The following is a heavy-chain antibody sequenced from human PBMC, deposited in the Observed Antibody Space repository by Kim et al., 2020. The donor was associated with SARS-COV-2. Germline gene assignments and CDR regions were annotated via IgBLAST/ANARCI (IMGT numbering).Heavy chain of an antibody. J-gene: IGHJ4*02. CDR1: GFTFSSYA. D-gene: IGHD3-10*01. Sequence: GGSLRHSCAASGFTFSSYAMSWVRQAPGKGLEWVSAISGSGGSTYYADSVKGRFTISRDNSKNTLYLQMNSLRAEDTAVYYCAKRGDIWFGELWGFDYWGQGTLVTVSS. V-gene: IGHV3-23*01. CDR3: AKRGDIWFGELWGFDY. CDR2: ISGSGGST.